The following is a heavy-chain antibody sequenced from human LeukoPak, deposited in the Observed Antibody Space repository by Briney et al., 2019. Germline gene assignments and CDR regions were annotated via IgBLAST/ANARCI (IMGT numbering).Heavy chain of an antibody. Sequence: SEPLSLTCTVSGGSISSYYWSWIRQPPGKGLEWIGYIYYSGSTNYNPSLKSRVTISVDTSKNQFSLKLSSVTAADTAVYYCAREGDYYDTSGTLDYWGQGTLVTVSS. CDR1: GGSISSYY. J-gene: IGHJ4*02. D-gene: IGHD3-22*01. V-gene: IGHV4-59*01. CDR2: IYYSGST. CDR3: AREGDYYDTSGTLDY.